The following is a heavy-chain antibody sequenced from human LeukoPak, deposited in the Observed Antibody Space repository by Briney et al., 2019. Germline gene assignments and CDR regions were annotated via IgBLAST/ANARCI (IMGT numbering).Heavy chain of an antibody. J-gene: IGHJ3*02. D-gene: IGHD2-2*01. V-gene: IGHV4-31*03. CDR3: ARAGYCSSANCPRGGGFDI. CDR1: GGSINRGGYF. Sequence: SQTLSLTCTVSGGSINRGGYFWSWIRQHPEKGLEWIGYIFYSGSAYYSPSLNSRVTISLDTSKTLFSLELTSVTAADTALYYCARAGYCSSANCPRGGGFDIWGQGTMVTVSS. CDR2: IFYSGSA.